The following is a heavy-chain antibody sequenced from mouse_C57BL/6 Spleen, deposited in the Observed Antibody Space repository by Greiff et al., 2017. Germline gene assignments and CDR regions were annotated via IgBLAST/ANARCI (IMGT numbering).Heavy chain of an antibody. D-gene: IGHD3-1*01. CDR3: TTLIQHTYYFDY. J-gene: IGHJ2*01. CDR1: GFNIKDDY. CDR2: IDPENGDT. V-gene: IGHV14-4*01. Sequence: EVQLVESGAELVRPGASVKLSCTASGFNIKDDYMHWVKQRPEQGLEWIGWIDPENGDTEYASKFQGKATITADTSSNTAYLQLSSLTSEDTAVYYCTTLIQHTYYFDYWGQGTTLTVSS.